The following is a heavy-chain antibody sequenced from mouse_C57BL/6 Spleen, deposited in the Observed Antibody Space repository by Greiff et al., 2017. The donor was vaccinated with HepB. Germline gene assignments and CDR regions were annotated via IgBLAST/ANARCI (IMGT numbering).Heavy chain of an antibody. CDR3: ARYDGFFDY. J-gene: IGHJ2*01. D-gene: IGHD2-3*01. V-gene: IGHV1-69*01. CDR2: IDPSDSYT. CDR1: GYTFTSYW. Sequence: LQQPGAELVMPGASVKLSCKASGYTFTSYWMHWVKQRPGQGLEWIGEIDPSDSYTNYNQKFKGKSTLTVDKSSSTAYMQLSSLTSEDSAVYYCARYDGFFDYWGQGTTLTVSS.